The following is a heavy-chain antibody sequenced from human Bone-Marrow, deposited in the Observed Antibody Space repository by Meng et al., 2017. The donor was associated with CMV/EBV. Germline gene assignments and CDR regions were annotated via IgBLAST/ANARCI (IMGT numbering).Heavy chain of an antibody. J-gene: IGHJ4*02. CDR2: IYYSGSA. Sequence: SETLSLTCIVSGGSISRSSYYWGWIRQPPGTGLEWIWNIYYSGSAYYNPSLQSRVTISVDTSKKQFSLKLSSVTAADTAVYYCAGGSGVVKQYSFDYWGQGTLVTVSS. V-gene: IGHV4-39*07. CDR3: AGGSGVVKQYSFDY. D-gene: IGHD3-10*01. CDR1: GGSISRSSYY.